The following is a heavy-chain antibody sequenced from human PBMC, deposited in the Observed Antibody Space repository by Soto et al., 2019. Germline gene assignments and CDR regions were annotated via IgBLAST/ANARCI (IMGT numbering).Heavy chain of an antibody. CDR1: GGSISSSNW. V-gene: IGHV4-4*02. D-gene: IGHD3-22*01. J-gene: IGHJ4*02. CDR2: IYHSGST. Sequence: SETLSLTCAVSGGSISSSNWWSWVRQPPGKGLEWIGEIYHSGSTNYNPSLKSRVTISVDKSKNQFSLKLSSVTAADTAVYYCARKKGQNYYDSSGYYYFDYWGQGTLVIVS. CDR3: ARKKGQNYYDSSGYYYFDY.